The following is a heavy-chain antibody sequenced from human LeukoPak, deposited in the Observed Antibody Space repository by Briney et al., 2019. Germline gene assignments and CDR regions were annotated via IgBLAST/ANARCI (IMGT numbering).Heavy chain of an antibody. CDR3: ARGRSTFDY. V-gene: IGHV4-4*07. D-gene: IGHD1-26*01. Sequence: PSETLSLTCTVSGDSISSYYWTWIRQPAGKGLEWIGCFYASGNTDYNRSLKSRVTISVDTSKNQFSLKLSSVTAADTAVYYCARGRSTFDYWGQGTLVTVSS. CDR2: FYASGNT. J-gene: IGHJ4*02. CDR1: GDSISSYY.